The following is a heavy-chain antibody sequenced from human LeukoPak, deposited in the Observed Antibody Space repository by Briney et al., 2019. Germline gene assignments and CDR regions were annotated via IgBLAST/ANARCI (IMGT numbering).Heavy chain of an antibody. CDR1: GFTFSSSW. J-gene: IGHJ6*04. D-gene: IGHD3-16*01. V-gene: IGHV3-74*01. Sequence: QTGGSLRLSCAASGFTFSSSWMHWVRQAPGKGLVWVSRITRDGGSTTYADSVKGRFTTSRDNAKNRLYLQMDSLRDDDTAVYYCARDPGYESWSPFWGGMDVWGNGTTVIVSS. CDR2: ITRDGGST. CDR3: ARDPGYESWSPFWGGMDV.